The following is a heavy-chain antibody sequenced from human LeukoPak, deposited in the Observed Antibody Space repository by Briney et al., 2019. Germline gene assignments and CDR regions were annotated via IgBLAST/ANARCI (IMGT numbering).Heavy chain of an antibody. J-gene: IGHJ4*02. CDR2: IKSKTDGGTT. V-gene: IGHV3-15*07. CDR1: GFTFSSYS. Sequence: GGSLRLSCAASGFTFSSYSMNWVRQAPGKGLEWVGRIKSKTDGGTTDYAAPVKGRFTISRDDSKNTLYLQMNSLKTEDTAVYYCTMQYSSSSGSFDYWGQGTLVTVSS. D-gene: IGHD6-6*01. CDR3: TMQYSSSSGSFDY.